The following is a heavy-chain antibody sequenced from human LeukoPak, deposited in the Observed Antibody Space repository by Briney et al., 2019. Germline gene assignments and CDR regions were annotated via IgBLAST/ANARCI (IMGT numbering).Heavy chain of an antibody. CDR3: ARGRIRYDDYSSGWFVFFEF. J-gene: IGHJ4*02. Sequence: GASVKVSCKASGYTFTNYGISWVRQAPGQGLEWMGWISAYNGHTNYAQKFQGRVTMTTDTSMSTAYMELSSLRSEDTALYYCARGRIRYDDYSSGWFVFFEFWGQGSLVTVSS. CDR1: GYTFTNYG. V-gene: IGHV1-18*01. CDR2: ISAYNGHT. D-gene: IGHD6-19*01.